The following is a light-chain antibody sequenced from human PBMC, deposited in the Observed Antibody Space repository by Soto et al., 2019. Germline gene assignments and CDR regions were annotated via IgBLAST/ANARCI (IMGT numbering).Light chain of an antibody. CDR1: SSDVGSYNL. CDR2: EGS. V-gene: IGLV2-23*01. J-gene: IGLJ2*01. Sequence: QSVLTQSASVSGSPGPSITISCTGTSSDVGSYNLVSWYQQHPGKAPKLMIYEGSKRPSGVSNRFSGSKSGNTASLTISGLQAEDEADYYCCSYAGSSPHVVFGGGTKLTVL. CDR3: CSYAGSSPHVV.